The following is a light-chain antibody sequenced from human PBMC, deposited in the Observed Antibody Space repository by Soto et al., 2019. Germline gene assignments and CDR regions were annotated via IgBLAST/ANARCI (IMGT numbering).Light chain of an antibody. J-gene: IGKJ1*01. CDR2: GAS. Sequence: EIVMTQSPAAFSVSPLERATLSCSASQSVSSHLAWYQQKPGQAPRLPIYGASTGATGVPARVSGSGSGTDFTLTISSLQSKDLAVYYCQQYNNGPRTFGQGTNVGIK. V-gene: IGKV3-15*01. CDR3: QQYNNGPRT. CDR1: QSVSSH.